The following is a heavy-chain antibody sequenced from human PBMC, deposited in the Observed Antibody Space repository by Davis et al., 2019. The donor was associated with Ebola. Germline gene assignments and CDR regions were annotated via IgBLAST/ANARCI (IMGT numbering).Heavy chain of an antibody. D-gene: IGHD3-10*01. J-gene: IGHJ4*02. CDR1: GFTFDDYA. CDR2: ISWNSGSI. CDR3: AKGFIGSGSSFFDY. V-gene: IGHV3-9*01. Sequence: PGGSLRLSCAASGFTFDDYAMHWVRHAPGKGLEWVSGISWNSGSIGYADSLKGRFTISRDNAKNSLYLQMNSLRAEDTALYYCAKGFIGSGSSFFDYWGQGTLVTVSS.